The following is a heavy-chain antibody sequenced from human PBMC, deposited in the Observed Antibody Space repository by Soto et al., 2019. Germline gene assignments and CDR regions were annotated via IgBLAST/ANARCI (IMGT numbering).Heavy chain of an antibody. CDR2: IRGFSPYT. J-gene: IGHJ4*02. CDR1: GFTFRSYT. V-gene: IGHV3-21*04. CDR3: ARGGGYCTPTSCAIDS. Sequence: PGGSLRLSCVASGFTFRSYTMNWVRQAPGKGLEWVSAIRGFSPYTFYADSVKGRFTISRDNAKNSLYLEMDSLRPDDTAIYYCARGGGYCTPTSCAIDSWGRGTPVTVSS. D-gene: IGHD2-8*01.